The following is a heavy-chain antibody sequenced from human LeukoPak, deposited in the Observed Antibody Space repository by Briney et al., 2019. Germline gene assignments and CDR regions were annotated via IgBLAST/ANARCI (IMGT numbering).Heavy chain of an antibody. Sequence: ASVKVSCKASGYTFTGYYMHWVRQAPGQGLEWMGWINPNGGGTNYAQKFQGRVTMTRDTSTSTAYMELSRLRSDDTAVYYCARVGYYYDSEGDYWGQGTLVTVSS. J-gene: IGHJ4*02. D-gene: IGHD3-22*01. CDR1: GYTFTGYY. CDR3: ARVGYYYDSEGDY. CDR2: INPNGGGT. V-gene: IGHV1-2*02.